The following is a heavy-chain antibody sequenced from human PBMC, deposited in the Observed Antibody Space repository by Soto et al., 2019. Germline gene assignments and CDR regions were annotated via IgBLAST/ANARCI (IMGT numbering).Heavy chain of an antibody. V-gene: IGHV4-31*03. CDR1: GGSVSNGGYY. Sequence: SETLSLTCTVSGGSVSNGGYYWSWIRQHPGKGLEWIGYIYYSGSTYYNPSLKSRVTISVDTSKNQFSLKLSSVTAADTAVYYCARELGWQLWHSYGKDVWGQGTTVTVSS. D-gene: IGHD5-18*01. J-gene: IGHJ6*02. CDR3: ARELGWQLWHSYGKDV. CDR2: IYYSGST.